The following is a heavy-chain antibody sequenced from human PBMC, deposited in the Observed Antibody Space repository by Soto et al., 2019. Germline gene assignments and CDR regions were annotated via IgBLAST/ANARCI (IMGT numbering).Heavy chain of an antibody. J-gene: IGHJ5*02. CDR3: ARGAPGIAVAGNWFDP. CDR1: GGSFSGYY. CDR2: INHSGST. V-gene: IGHV4-34*01. Sequence: QVQLQQWGAGLLKPSETLSLTCAVYGGSFSGYYWSWIRQPPGKRLEWIGEINHSGSTNYNPSLKSRVTISVDTSKNQFSLKLSSVTAADTAVYYCARGAPGIAVAGNWFDPWGQGTLVTVSS. D-gene: IGHD6-19*01.